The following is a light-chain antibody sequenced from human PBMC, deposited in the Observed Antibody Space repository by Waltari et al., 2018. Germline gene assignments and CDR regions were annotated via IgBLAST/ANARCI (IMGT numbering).Light chain of an antibody. J-gene: IGLJ2*01. Sequence: QSVLTQPPSASGTPGQRVTISCSGSGSNIGSNAVSWYQQLPGTAPKILIYSNSMRPSGVPDRVSGSKSGTSASLAISGLQSEDEADYYCAAWDDSLNRVFGGGTKLTVL. CDR1: GSNIGSNA. CDR2: SNS. V-gene: IGLV1-44*01. CDR3: AAWDDSLNRV.